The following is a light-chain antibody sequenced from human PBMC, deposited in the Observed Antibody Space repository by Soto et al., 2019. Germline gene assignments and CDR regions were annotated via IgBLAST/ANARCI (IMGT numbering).Light chain of an antibody. J-gene: IGLJ1*01. V-gene: IGLV2-14*01. CDR3: FSFTTDWTHV. CDR2: DVS. CDR1: TSYVCSXNX. Sequence: CALTQPTSLSWSHRQSITISCTVSTSYVCSXNXXSXXXXXXXXTXXLISSDVSNRPSGVSNRFSGSKSGTAASLTISGLQTEDEADYFCFSFTTDWTHVFGTGTKVTVL.